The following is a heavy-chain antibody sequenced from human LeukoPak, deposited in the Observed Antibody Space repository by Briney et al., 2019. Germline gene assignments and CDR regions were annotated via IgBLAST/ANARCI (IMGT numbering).Heavy chain of an antibody. CDR1: GYTFTGYY. D-gene: IGHD1-26*01. CDR2: INPNSGGT. CDR3: ARSEIIVGATGDAFDI. J-gene: IGHJ3*02. Sequence: ASVKVSCKASGYTFTGYYIHWVRQAPGQGLEWMGWINPNSGGTNYAQKFQGRVTMTRDTSISTAYMELSRLRSDDTAVYYCARSEIIVGATGDAFDIWGQGTMVTVSS. V-gene: IGHV1-2*02.